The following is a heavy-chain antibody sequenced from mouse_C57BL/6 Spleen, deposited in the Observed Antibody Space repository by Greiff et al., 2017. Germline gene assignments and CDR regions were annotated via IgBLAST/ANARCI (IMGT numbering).Heavy chain of an antibody. CDR2: IYPGDGDT. J-gene: IGHJ1*03. Sequence: QVQLQQSGPELVKPGASVKISCKASGYAFSSSWMNWVKQRPGKGLEWIGRIYPGDGDTNYNGKFKGKATLTADKSSSTAYMQLSSLTSEDSAVYFCARNFYYYGSSSSWYFDVWGTGTTVTVSS. CDR3: ARNFYYYGSSSSWYFDV. CDR1: GYAFSSSW. V-gene: IGHV1-82*01. D-gene: IGHD1-1*01.